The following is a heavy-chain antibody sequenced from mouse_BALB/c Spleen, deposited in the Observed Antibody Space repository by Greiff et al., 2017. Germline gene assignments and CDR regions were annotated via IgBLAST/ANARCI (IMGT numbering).Heavy chain of an antibody. CDR2: INPSTGYT. CDR3: ALYGYDEGFAY. J-gene: IGHJ3*01. V-gene: IGHV1-7*01. CDR1: GYTFTSYW. Sequence: VKLQESGAELAKPGASVKMSCKASGYTFTSYWMHWVKQRPGQGLEWIGYINPSTGYTEYNQKFKDKATLTADKSSSTAYMQLSSLTSEDSAVYYCALYGYDEGFAYWGQGTLVTVSA. D-gene: IGHD2-2*01.